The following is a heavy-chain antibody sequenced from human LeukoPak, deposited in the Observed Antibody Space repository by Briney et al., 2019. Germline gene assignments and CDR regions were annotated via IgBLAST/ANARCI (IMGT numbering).Heavy chain of an antibody. J-gene: IGHJ4*02. Sequence: QSGGSLRLSCAASGFTFTNYWMTWVRQAPGGGPEWLANINEDGSEEYYADSVKGRFTISRDNAKNSLYLQMNRLRAADTAVYYCARDAVRGGDCDFWGQGTLVAVSS. D-gene: IGHD2-21*02. CDR3: ARDAVRGGDCDF. CDR2: INEDGSEE. V-gene: IGHV3-7*01. CDR1: GFTFTNYW.